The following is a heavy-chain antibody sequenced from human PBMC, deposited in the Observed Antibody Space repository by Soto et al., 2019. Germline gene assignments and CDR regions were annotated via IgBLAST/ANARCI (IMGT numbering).Heavy chain of an antibody. CDR1: GGSISSGGYY. V-gene: IGHV4-31*03. D-gene: IGHD1-1*01. Sequence: PSETLSLTCTVSGGSISSGGYYWSWIRQHPGKGLEWIGYIYYSGSTYYNPSLKSRVTISVDTSKNQFSLKLSSVTAADTAVYYCARERYGGPYYYYGMDVWGQGTTVTVSS. CDR2: IYYSGST. J-gene: IGHJ6*02. CDR3: ARERYGGPYYYYGMDV.